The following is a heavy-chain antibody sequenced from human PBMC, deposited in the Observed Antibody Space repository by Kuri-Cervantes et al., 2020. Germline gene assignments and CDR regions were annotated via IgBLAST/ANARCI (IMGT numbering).Heavy chain of an antibody. CDR1: GYTFTSYG. CDR3: ARGRPQYDSSEFDP. Sequence: ASVKVSCKASGYTFTSYGISWVRQAPGQGLEWMGWISAYNGNTNYAQKLQGRVTMTTDTSTSTAYMELRSLRPDDTAVYYCARGRPQYDSSEFDPWGQGTLVTVSS. D-gene: IGHD3-22*01. V-gene: IGHV1-18*01. J-gene: IGHJ5*02. CDR2: ISAYNGNT.